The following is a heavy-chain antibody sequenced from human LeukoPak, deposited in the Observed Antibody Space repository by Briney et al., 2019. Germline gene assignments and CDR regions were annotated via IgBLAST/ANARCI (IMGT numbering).Heavy chain of an antibody. J-gene: IGHJ5*02. Sequence: SETLTLTCTVSGGSISSYYWSWIRQPPGKGLEWIGYIYYTGSTNYNPSLKSRVTISVDTSKNHFSLKLSSVTAADTAVYYCATPEVPPGTDSLFHPWGQGALVSVSS. D-gene: IGHD2-2*01. CDR3: ATPEVPPGTDSLFHP. CDR2: IYYTGST. V-gene: IGHV4-59*01. CDR1: GGSISSYY.